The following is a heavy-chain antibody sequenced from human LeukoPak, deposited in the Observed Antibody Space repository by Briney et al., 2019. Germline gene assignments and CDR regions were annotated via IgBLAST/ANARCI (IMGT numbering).Heavy chain of an antibody. D-gene: IGHD2-2*02. CDR1: GFTFSSYA. CDR3: ARERGYIVVVPAAIYGMDV. Sequence: GGSLRLSCAASGFTFSSYAMHWVRQAPGKGLEWVAVISYDGSNKYYADSVKGRFTISRDNSKNTLYLQMNSLRAEDTAVYYCARERGYIVVVPAAIYGMDVWGRGTTVTVSS. CDR2: ISYDGSNK. V-gene: IGHV3-30-3*01. J-gene: IGHJ6*02.